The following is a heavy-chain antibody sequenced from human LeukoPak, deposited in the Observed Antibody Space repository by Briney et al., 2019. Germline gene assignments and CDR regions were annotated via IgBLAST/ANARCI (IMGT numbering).Heavy chain of an antibody. J-gene: IGHJ5*02. Sequence: GESLKISCKGSGDSFNSNWIGWVRQMPGKGLEWMGIVYPGDSDTRYSPPFEGQVTISADKSISTAYLQWSSLKASDTAMYYCAKLPRSEMATSYWFDPWGQGTLVTVSS. CDR2: VYPGDSDT. CDR3: AKLPRSEMATSYWFDP. V-gene: IGHV5-51*01. D-gene: IGHD5-24*01. CDR1: GDSFNSNW.